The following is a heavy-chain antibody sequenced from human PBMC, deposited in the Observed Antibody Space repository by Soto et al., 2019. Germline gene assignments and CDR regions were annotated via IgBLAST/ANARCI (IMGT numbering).Heavy chain of an antibody. Sequence: QVQLVQSGAEVKKPGSSVKVSCKASGGTFSSYTISWVRQAPGPGLEWMGRIIPILGIANYAQQFQGRVTIAADKSTSRAYMELSGLRSEDTAVHYCAGLTCASGRGYFDYWGQRSLVTVSS. D-gene: IGHD6-19*01. CDR3: AGLTCASGRGYFDY. CDR2: IIPILGIA. CDR1: GGTFSSYT. J-gene: IGHJ4*02. V-gene: IGHV1-69*02.